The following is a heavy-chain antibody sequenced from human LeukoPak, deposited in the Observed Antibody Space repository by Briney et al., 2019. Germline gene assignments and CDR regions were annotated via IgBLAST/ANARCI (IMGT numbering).Heavy chain of an antibody. CDR3: ARDDYYGSGSYYGYYYGMDV. CDR1: GGTFSSYA. CDR2: IIPIFGTA. V-gene: IGHV1-69*06. D-gene: IGHD3-10*01. Sequence: ASVKVSCKASGGTFSSYAISWVRQAPGQGLEWMGGIIPIFGTANYAQKFQGRVTITADKSTGTAYMELSSLRSEDTAVYYCARDDYYGSGSYYGYYYGMDVWGKGTTVTVSS. J-gene: IGHJ6*04.